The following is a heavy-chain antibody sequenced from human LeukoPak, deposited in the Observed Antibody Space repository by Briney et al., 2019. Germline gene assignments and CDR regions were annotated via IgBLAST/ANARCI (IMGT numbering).Heavy chain of an antibody. CDR1: GFRFNTYW. V-gene: IGHV3-7*01. D-gene: IGHD4/OR15-4a*01. CDR3: ARDTLGEGEDANYAVYYFDY. J-gene: IGHJ4*02. CDR2: IKQGGNEK. Sequence: QTGGSLRLSCAASGFRFNTYWMSWVRQAPGKGLEWVANIKQGGNEKYYADSVKGRFTISRDNGKNSLDLQMNSLRADDTAVYYCARDTLGEGEDANYAVYYFDYWGQGTVVTVSS.